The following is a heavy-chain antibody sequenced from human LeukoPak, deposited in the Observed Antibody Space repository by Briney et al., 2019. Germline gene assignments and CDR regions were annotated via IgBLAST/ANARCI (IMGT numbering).Heavy chain of an antibody. CDR1: GFTFSNFW. D-gene: IGHD1-1*01. Sequence: GGSLRLSCAVSGFTFSNFWMSWVRQAPGRGLEWVANIHPEGNEKYHVESVKGRFTISRDNAKNSLFLQMNGLRVEDTAVYYCARGDDFSGDHGGQGTLVTVSS. V-gene: IGHV3-7*04. CDR3: ARGDDFSGDH. CDR2: IHPEGNEK. J-gene: IGHJ4*02.